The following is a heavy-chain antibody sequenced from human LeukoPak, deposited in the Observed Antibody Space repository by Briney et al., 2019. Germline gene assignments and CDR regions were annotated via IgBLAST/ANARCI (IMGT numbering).Heavy chain of an antibody. CDR2: ISYDGNDE. V-gene: IGHV3-30*04. D-gene: IGHD3-10*01. CDR1: GLTFSNYT. CDR3: AREGYYGSGSPPSLYFDY. Sequence: PGGSLRLSCAASGLTFSNYTMHWVRQAPGKGLEWVTVISYDGNDEYYADSVKGRFTISRDNSRSTLYLQMNSLRPEDTAIYYCAREGYYGSGSPPSLYFDYWGQGTLVTVSS. J-gene: IGHJ4*02.